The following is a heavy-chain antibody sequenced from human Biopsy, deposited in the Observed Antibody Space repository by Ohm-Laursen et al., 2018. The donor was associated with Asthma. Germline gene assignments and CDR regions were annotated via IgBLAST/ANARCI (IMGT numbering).Heavy chain of an antibody. CDR1: GFSFDDCA. V-gene: IGHV3-9*01. CDR2: ISWNSGNI. J-gene: IGHJ4*01. CDR3: AKSADYYDSTDYLDF. Sequence: SLRLSCAASGFSFDDCAMHWVRQAPGKGREWVSSISWNSGNIDYAVSVKGRFTISRDNAKNSLYLQMQSLRPEDTAFYYCAKSADYYDSTDYLDFWGRGTLVTVSS. D-gene: IGHD3-22*01.